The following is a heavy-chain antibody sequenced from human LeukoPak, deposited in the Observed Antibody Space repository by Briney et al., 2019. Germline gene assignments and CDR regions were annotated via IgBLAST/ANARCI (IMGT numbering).Heavy chain of an antibody. V-gene: IGHV3-7*05. CDR3: ARDYDFWSGYLDY. CDR2: IKQDGSEK. D-gene: IGHD3-3*01. J-gene: IGHJ4*02. CDR1: GXSFNNYW. Sequence: PGGSLRLSCAVSGXSFNNYWMSWVRQAPGKGLEWVANIKQDGSEKYYVDSVKGRFSISRDNAKNSLYLQMNSLRAEDTAVYYCARDYDFWSGYLDYWGQGTLVTVSS.